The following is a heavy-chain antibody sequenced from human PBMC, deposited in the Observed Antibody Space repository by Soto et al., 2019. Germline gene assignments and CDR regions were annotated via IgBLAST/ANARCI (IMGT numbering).Heavy chain of an antibody. CDR3: ASYRYYYDSSGYYFDY. CDR1: GGTFSSYA. J-gene: IGHJ4*02. CDR2: IIPIFGTA. Sequence: SVKVSCKASGGTFSSYAISWVRQAPGQGLEWMGGIIPIFGTANYAQKFQGRVTITADESTSTAYMELSSLRSEDTAVCYCASYRYYYDSSGYYFDYWGQGTLVTVSS. V-gene: IGHV1-69*13. D-gene: IGHD3-22*01.